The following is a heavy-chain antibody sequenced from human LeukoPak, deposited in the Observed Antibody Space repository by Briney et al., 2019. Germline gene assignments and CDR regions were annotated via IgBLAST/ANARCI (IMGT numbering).Heavy chain of an antibody. J-gene: IGHJ5*02. CDR1: GGSISSYY. CDR2: IYYSGST. Sequence: SETLSLTCTVSGGSISSYYWSWLGQPPGKGLEGIGYIYYSGSTNYNPSLTSRVTISVDTSKNQFSLKLSSVTAADTAVYYCARDLGFCGGDCYSHNWFDPWGQGTLVTVSS. D-gene: IGHD2-21*02. CDR3: ARDLGFCGGDCYSHNWFDP. V-gene: IGHV4-59*01.